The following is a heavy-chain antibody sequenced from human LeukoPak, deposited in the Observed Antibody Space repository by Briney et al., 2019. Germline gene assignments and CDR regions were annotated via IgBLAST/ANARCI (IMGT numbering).Heavy chain of an antibody. CDR3: ARLRGNYFPDY. CDR1: GGSLSNYY. V-gene: IGHV4-59*01. Sequence: SETLSLTCTVSGGSLSNYYWTWIRQLPGKGLEWIAYIFYSGSTNYNPSLKSRVTISVDTSKNQFSLKLSSVTAADTAVYYCARLRGNYFPDYWGQGTLVTVSS. J-gene: IGHJ4*02. CDR2: IFYSGST. D-gene: IGHD4-11*01.